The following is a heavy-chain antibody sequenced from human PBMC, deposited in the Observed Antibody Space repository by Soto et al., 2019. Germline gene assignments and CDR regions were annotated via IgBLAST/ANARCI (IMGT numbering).Heavy chain of an antibody. D-gene: IGHD5-18*01. V-gene: IGHV4-61*01. Sequence: QVQLQESGPGLVKPSESLSLTCTVSGGSVSSGSYYWSWIRQPPGKGLEWSGYIYYSGSTNYNPSLKSRVTNPVDTHKNQFSLNLSSVTAADTAVYYCARIPTAMVPFFDYWGQGTLGNVSS. CDR2: IYYSGST. CDR1: GGSVSSGSYY. J-gene: IGHJ4*02. CDR3: ARIPTAMVPFFDY.